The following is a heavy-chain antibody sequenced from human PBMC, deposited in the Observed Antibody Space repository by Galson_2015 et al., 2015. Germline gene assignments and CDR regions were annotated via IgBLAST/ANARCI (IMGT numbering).Heavy chain of an antibody. V-gene: IGHV3-11*01. D-gene: IGHD7-27*01. CDR2: ISSSGDTM. J-gene: IGHJ2*01. Sequence: SLRLSCAASGFTFNDYYMTWIRQAPGKGLEWISYISSSGDTMQYADSVKGRFSTSRDNAENSLSLQMNSLRTEDTAVYYCARDFLAGDRYFDLWGRGTLVTVSS. CDR1: GFTFNDYY. CDR3: ARDFLAGDRYFDL.